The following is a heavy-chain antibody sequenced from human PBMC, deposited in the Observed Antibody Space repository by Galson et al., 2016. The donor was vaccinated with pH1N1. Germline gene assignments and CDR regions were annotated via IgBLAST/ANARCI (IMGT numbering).Heavy chain of an antibody. D-gene: IGHD3-16*01. V-gene: IGHV2-5*02. J-gene: IGHJ3*01. CDR3: AHREVMITHAFYF. CDR2: IYWDDDK. Sequence: PALVKPTQTLTLTCNFSGFSVSSSGMGVGWIRQPPGKALGWLAVIYWDDDKRYSPSLKSRLTITKDTSKNQVVLKMTNMDPADTATYYCAHREVMITHAFYFWGQGTMVTVSS. CDR1: GFSVSSSGMG.